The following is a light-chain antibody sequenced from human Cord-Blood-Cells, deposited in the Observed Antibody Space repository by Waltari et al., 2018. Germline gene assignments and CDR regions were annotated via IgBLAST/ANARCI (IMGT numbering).Light chain of an antibody. CDR2: AAS. Sequence: DIQMTQSPSSLSASVGDRVTITCRASQSISSYLNWYQQKPGKAPKLRIYAASSLQSGGPSRFIGSGSGTDFTLTISSLQPEDFATYYCQQSYSTPYTFGQGTKLEIK. V-gene: IGKV1-39*01. CDR3: QQSYSTPYT. J-gene: IGKJ2*01. CDR1: QSISSY.